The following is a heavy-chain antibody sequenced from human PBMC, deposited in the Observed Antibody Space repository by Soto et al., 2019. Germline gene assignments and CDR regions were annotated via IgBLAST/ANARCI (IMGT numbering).Heavy chain of an antibody. V-gene: IGHV3-30*18. Sequence: QVQLVESGGGVVQPGRSLRLSCAASGFTFSSYGMHWVRQAPGKGLEWVAVISYDGSNKCYADSVKGRFTISRDNSKNTLYLQMNSLRAEDTAVYYCAKVRYSSGWYVGYYFDYWGQGTLVTVSS. CDR1: GFTFSSYG. D-gene: IGHD6-19*01. J-gene: IGHJ4*02. CDR2: ISYDGSNK. CDR3: AKVRYSSGWYVGYYFDY.